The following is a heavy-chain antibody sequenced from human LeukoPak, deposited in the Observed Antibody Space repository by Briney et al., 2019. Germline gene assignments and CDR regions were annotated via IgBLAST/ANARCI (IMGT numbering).Heavy chain of an antibody. J-gene: IGHJ4*02. V-gene: IGHV3-23*01. Sequence: GGSLRLSCAASGFTFSSYAMHWVRQAPGKGLEWVSAISGSGGSTYYADSVKGRFTISRDNSKNTLDLQMNSLRAEDTAVYYCAKDRSVKRIVVVVAAILDYWGQGTLVTVSS. CDR1: GFTFSSYA. D-gene: IGHD2-15*01. CDR3: AKDRSVKRIVVVVAAILDY. CDR2: ISGSGGST.